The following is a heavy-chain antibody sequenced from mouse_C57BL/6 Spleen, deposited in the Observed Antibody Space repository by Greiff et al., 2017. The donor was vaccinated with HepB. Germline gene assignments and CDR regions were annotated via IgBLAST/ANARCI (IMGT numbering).Heavy chain of an antibody. D-gene: IGHD2-3*01. CDR2: ISGGGGNT. J-gene: IGHJ1*03. Sequence: EVQWVESGGGLVKPGGSLKLSCAASGFTFSSYTMSWVRQTPEKRLEWVATISGGGGNTYYPDSVKGRFTISRDNAKNTLYLQLSSLRSEDTALYYCARVNDGYSLYFDVWGTGTTVTVSS. CDR3: ARVNDGYSLYFDV. V-gene: IGHV5-9*01. CDR1: GFTFSSYT.